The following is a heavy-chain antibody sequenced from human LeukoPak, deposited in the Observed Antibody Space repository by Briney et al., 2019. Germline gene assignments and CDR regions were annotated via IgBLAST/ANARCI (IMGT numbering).Heavy chain of an antibody. J-gene: IGHJ3*02. CDR1: GFTFSSYW. CDR3: ARDSGMVRGVNAFDI. Sequence: GGSLRLSCAASGFTFSSYWMSWVRQAPGKGQEWVANIKQDGSEKYYVDSVKGRFTISRDNAKNSLYLQMNSLRAEDTAVYYCARDSGMVRGVNAFDIWGQGTMVTVSS. D-gene: IGHD3-10*01. CDR2: IKQDGSEK. V-gene: IGHV3-7*01.